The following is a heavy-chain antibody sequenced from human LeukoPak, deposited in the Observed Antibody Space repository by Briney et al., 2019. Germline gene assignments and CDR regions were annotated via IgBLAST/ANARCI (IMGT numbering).Heavy chain of an antibody. J-gene: IGHJ4*02. Sequence: SETLSLTCTVSGGSISSGDYYWSWIRQPPGKGLEWIGYIYYSGSTYYNPSLKSRVTISVDTSKNQFSLKLSSVTAADTAVYHCAREREDTGDGYNPLRYYFDYWGQGTLVTVSS. CDR1: GGSISSGDYY. CDR2: IYYSGST. D-gene: IGHD5-24*01. CDR3: AREREDTGDGYNPLRYYFDY. V-gene: IGHV4-30-4*01.